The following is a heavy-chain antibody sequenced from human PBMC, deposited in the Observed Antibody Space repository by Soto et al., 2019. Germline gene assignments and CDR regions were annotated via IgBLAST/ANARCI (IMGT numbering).Heavy chain of an antibody. Sequence: PGGSPRLSCAASGFTFSSYGMHWVRQAPGKGLEWVAVISYDGSNKYYADSAKGRFTISRDNSKNTLYLQMNSLRAEDTAVYYCAKDRAGGVYNYYGMDVWGQGTTVTVSS. CDR3: AKDRAGGVYNYYGMDV. D-gene: IGHD2-8*01. V-gene: IGHV3-30*18. CDR1: GFTFSSYG. CDR2: ISYDGSNK. J-gene: IGHJ6*02.